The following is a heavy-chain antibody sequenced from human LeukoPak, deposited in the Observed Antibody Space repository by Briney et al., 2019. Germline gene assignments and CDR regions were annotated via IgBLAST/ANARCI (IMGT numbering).Heavy chain of an antibody. J-gene: IGHJ4*02. Sequence: PGGSLRLSCAASGFTFSSYAMSWVRQAPGQGLEWVSAISGSGGSTYYADSVKGRFTISTDNSKNTLYLQMNSLRAEDTAVYYWARGGEVVAAGGGDFDYWGQGTLVTVSS. CDR2: ISGSGGST. CDR1: GFTFSSYA. V-gene: IGHV3-23*01. CDR3: ARGGEVVAAGGGDFDY. D-gene: IGHD3-22*01.